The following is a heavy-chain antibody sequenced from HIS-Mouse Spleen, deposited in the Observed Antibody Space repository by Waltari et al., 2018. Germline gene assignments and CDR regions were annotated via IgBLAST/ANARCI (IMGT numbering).Heavy chain of an antibody. D-gene: IGHD1-26*01. J-gene: IGHJ4*02. CDR1: GFTFSSYG. CDR2: ISYDGRNK. CDR3: AKEGGPYSGSYFDY. V-gene: IGHV3-30*18. Sequence: QVQLVESGGGVVQPGRSLRLSCAASGFTFSSYGMHWVRQAPGKGLEWVAVISYDGRNKYYADSVKGRFTISRDNSKNTLYLQMNSLRAEDTAVYYCAKEGGPYSGSYFDYWGQGTLVTVSS.